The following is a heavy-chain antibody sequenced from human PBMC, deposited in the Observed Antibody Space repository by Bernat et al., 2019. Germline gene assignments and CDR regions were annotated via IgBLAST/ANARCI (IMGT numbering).Heavy chain of an antibody. CDR2: ISTSSSTR. Sequence: EVQLVESGGGLVQPGGSLRLSCVGSGFIFSRYNMNWVRQAPGKGLEWISYISTSSSTRFQADSVRGRFTISRDNAKNSLYLQMNSLRDEDTAVYYCARVGRWNSGELSLDYWGQGTPVTVSS. CDR1: GFIFSRYN. D-gene: IGHD3-16*02. CDR3: ARVGRWNSGELSLDY. J-gene: IGHJ4*02. V-gene: IGHV3-48*02.